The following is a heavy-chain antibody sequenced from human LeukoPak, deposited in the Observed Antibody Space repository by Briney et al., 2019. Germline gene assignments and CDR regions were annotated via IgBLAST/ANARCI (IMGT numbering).Heavy chain of an antibody. Sequence: GGSLRLSCAASGFIFSSYAMSWVRQAPGKGLEWVSVFSGSGSRIYYADSVKGRFTISRDNSKNTLYLQMNSLRAEDTAVYYCAKGEWLVLWDYWGQGTLVTVSS. CDR3: AKGEWLVLWDY. D-gene: IGHD6-19*01. CDR2: FSGSGSRI. J-gene: IGHJ4*02. CDR1: GFIFSSYA. V-gene: IGHV3-23*01.